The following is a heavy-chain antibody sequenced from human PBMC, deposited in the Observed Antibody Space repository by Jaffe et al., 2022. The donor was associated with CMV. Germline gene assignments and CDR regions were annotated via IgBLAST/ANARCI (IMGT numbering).Heavy chain of an antibody. D-gene: IGHD6-6*01. Sequence: QFQLQESGPGLVKPSETLSLTCTVSGGSVTSTYYWGWVRQPPGKGLEWIGSIYYTGSTYYKASLERRVTISADTSKNQFSLKVTSVTAADTAVYYCVRPHEYTSSSSHGYFDFWGRGTLVTVSS. CDR3: VRPHEYTSSSSHGYFDF. CDR2: IYYTGST. J-gene: IGHJ2*01. CDR1: GGSVTSTYY. V-gene: IGHV4-39*01.